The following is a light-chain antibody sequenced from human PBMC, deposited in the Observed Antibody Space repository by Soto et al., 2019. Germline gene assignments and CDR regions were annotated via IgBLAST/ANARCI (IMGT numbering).Light chain of an antibody. Sequence: EMVMTQSPATLSLSPGQRGTLSCRASQSVSSNLAWYQQKPGQAPRLLIYGASSRATGIPDRFSGSGSGTDFTLTISSLQAEDVAVYYCQQYYSTPWTFGQGTKVDI. V-gene: IGKV3D-15*01. CDR1: QSVSSN. CDR2: GAS. CDR3: QQYYSTPWT. J-gene: IGKJ1*01.